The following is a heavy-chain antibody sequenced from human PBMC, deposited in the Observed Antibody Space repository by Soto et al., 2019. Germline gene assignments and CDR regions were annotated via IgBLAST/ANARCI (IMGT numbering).Heavy chain of an antibody. CDR2: IKSKTDGGTT. D-gene: IGHD6-13*01. CDR1: GFTFSNAW. CDR3: TSENGYSSSWYSYDAFDI. J-gene: IGHJ3*02. Sequence: EVQLVESGGGLVKPGGSLRLSCAASGFTFSNAWMSWVRQAPGKGLEWVGRIKSKTDGGTTDYAAPVKGRFTISRDDSKNTLYLQMNSLQTEDTAVYYCTSENGYSSSWYSYDAFDIWGQGTMVTVSS. V-gene: IGHV3-15*01.